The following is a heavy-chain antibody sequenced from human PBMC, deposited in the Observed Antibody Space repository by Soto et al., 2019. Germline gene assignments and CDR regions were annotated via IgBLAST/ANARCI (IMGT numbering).Heavy chain of an antibody. CDR2: INPSGGST. Sequence: GASVEVSCKASGYTFTSYYMHWVRQAPGQGLEWMGIINPSGGSTSYAQKFQGRVTMTRDTSTSTVYMELSSLRSEDTAVYYCAIRITMIVGLDYWGQGTLVTVSS. V-gene: IGHV1-46*01. D-gene: IGHD3-22*01. J-gene: IGHJ4*02. CDR3: AIRITMIVGLDY. CDR1: GYTFTSYY.